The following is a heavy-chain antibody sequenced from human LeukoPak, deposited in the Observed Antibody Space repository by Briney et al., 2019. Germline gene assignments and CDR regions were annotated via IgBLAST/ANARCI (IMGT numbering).Heavy chain of an antibody. D-gene: IGHD6-19*01. V-gene: IGHV1-2*02. Sequence: ASVKVSCKASGYTFTGYYMHWVRQAPGQGLEWMGWINPNSGGTNYAQKFQGRVTMTRDTSISTAYMELSRLRSDDTAVYYCARDAESYSSGWQRIDYWGQGTLVTVSS. CDR1: GYTFTGYY. CDR3: ARDAESYSSGWQRIDY. CDR2: INPNSGGT. J-gene: IGHJ4*02.